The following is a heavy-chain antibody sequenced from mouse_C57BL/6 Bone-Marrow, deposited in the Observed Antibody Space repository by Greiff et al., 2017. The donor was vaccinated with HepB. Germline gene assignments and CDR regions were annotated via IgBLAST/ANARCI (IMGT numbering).Heavy chain of an antibody. D-gene: IGHD1-1*01. V-gene: IGHV5-12*01. CDR3: ARHTTVVEDAMDY. CDR1: GFTFSDYY. Sequence: DVQLVESGGGLVQPGGSLKLSCAASGFTFSDYYMYWVRQTPEKRLEWVAYISNGGGSTYYPDTVKGRFTISRDNAKNTLYLQMSRLKSEDTAMYYCARHTTVVEDAMDYWGQGTSVTVSS. CDR2: ISNGGGST. J-gene: IGHJ4*01.